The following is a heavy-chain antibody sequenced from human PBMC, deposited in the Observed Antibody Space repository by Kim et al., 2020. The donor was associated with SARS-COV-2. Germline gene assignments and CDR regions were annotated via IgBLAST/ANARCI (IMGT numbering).Heavy chain of an antibody. J-gene: IGHJ4*02. CDR1: GGTFSSYA. CDR2: IIPIFGTA. Sequence: SVKVSCKASGGTFSSYAISWVRQAPGQGLEWMGGIIPIFGTANYAQKFQGRVTITADESTSTAYMELSSLRSEDTAVYYCARGNDYSNYVGVYFDYWGQGTLVTVSS. CDR3: ARGNDYSNYVGVYFDY. D-gene: IGHD4-4*01. V-gene: IGHV1-69*13.